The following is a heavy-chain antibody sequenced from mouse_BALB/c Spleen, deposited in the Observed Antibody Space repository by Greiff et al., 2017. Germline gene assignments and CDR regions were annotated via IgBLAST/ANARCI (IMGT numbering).Heavy chain of an antibody. V-gene: IGHV14-3*02. CDR1: GFNIKDTY. CDR2: IDPANGNT. Sequence: EVQLQESGAELVKPGASVKLSCTASGFNIKDTYMHWVKQRPEQGLEWIGRIDPANGNTKYDPKFQGKATITADTSSNTAYLQLSSLTSEDTAVYYCANFPYYYGSSYWGQGTLVTVSA. J-gene: IGHJ3*01. CDR3: ANFPYYYGSSY. D-gene: IGHD1-1*01.